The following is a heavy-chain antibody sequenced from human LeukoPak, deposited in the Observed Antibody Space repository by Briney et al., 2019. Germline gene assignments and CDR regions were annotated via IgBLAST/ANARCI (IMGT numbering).Heavy chain of an antibody. D-gene: IGHD6-19*01. V-gene: IGHV3-9*01. CDR1: GFTFDNYA. CDR2: ISWNSGYI. J-gene: IGHJ4*02. Sequence: GGSLRLSYAASGFTFDNYAMHWVRQAPGKGLEWLSIISWNSGYIGYADSVKGRFTISRDNAKKSLDLQMNSLRAEDTAFYYCAKVRGTYSSGYFFDYWGQGTLVTVSS. CDR3: AKVRGTYSSGYFFDY.